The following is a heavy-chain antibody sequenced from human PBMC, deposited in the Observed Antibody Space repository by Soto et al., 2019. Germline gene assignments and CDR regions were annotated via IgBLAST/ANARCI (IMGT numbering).Heavy chain of an antibody. V-gene: IGHV1-2*02. CDR2: INPNSGGT. J-gene: IGHJ6*02. Sequence: ASVKVSCKASGYTFTGYYMHWVRQAPGQGLEWMGWINPNSGGTNYAQKFQGRVTMTRDTSISTAYMELSRLRSDDTAVYYCARDLGIVVVPAAIYYYYYGMDVWGQGTTVTVSS. CDR1: GYTFTGYY. D-gene: IGHD2-2*01. CDR3: ARDLGIVVVPAAIYYYYYGMDV.